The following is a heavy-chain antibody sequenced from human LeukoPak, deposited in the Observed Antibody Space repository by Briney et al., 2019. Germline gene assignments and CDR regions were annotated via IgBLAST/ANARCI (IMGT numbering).Heavy chain of an antibody. CDR2: INHSGST. CDR3: ASLVVVAAAWFDP. V-gene: IGHV4-34*01. D-gene: IGHD2-15*01. CDR1: GGSFSGYY. Sequence: SETLSLTCAVYGGSFSGYYWSWIRQPPGKGLEWIGEINHSGSTNYNPSLKSRVTISVDTSRNQFSLKLSSVTAADTAVYYCASLVVVAAAWFDPWGQGTLVTVSS. J-gene: IGHJ5*02.